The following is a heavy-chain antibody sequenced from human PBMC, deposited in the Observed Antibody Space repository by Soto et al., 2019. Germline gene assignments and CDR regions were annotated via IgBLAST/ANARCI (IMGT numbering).Heavy chain of an antibody. J-gene: IGHJ4*02. CDR1: GFVFASYP. D-gene: IGHD2-2*01. CDR3: AKDGAYSSSWYDY. V-gene: IGHV3-23*01. CDR2: INTGGGST. Sequence: ESGGGLAQPGGSLSLSCAASGFVFASYPMTWVRLAPGKGLEYVSGINTGGGSTYYADSVKGRFTISRDNSKSTLYLQMDSLRVEDTAVYYCAKDGAYSSSWYDYWGQGTLVTVSS.